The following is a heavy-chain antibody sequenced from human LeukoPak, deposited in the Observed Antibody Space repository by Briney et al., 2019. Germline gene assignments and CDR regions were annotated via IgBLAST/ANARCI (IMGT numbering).Heavy chain of an antibody. Sequence: PGGSLRLSCAASGFTFSSYGMHWVRQAPGKGLEWVAFIRYDGSNKYYADSVKGRFTISRDNSKNTLYLQMNSLRAEDTAVYYCATYGSGSRTLDYWGQGTLVTVSS. CDR2: IRYDGSNK. V-gene: IGHV3-30*02. CDR3: ATYGSGSRTLDY. D-gene: IGHD3-10*01. J-gene: IGHJ4*02. CDR1: GFTFSSYG.